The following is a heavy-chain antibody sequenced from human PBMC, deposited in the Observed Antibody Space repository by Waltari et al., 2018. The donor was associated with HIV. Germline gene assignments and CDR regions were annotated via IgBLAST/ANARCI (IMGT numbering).Heavy chain of an antibody. CDR1: GSCFSSYG. CDR3: AKDYFVVVTAAGPFDP. V-gene: IGHV3-30*18. Sequence: QVKLVESGGGVVKPGRSLRPSCAAPGSCFSSYGMHWVRQAPGKGLEWVAVISYDGSNKYYADSVKGRFTISRDNSKNTLYLQMNSLRAEDTAVYYCAKDYFVVVTAAGPFDPWGQGTLVTVSS. J-gene: IGHJ5*02. CDR2: ISYDGSNK. D-gene: IGHD2-21*02.